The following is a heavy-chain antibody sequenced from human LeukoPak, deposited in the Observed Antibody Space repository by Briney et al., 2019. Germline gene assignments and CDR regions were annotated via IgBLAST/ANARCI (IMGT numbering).Heavy chain of an antibody. V-gene: IGHV3-20*04. D-gene: IGHD6-19*01. CDR3: AREFPPGSLGLYNWFDP. CDR2: INWNGGST. J-gene: IGHJ5*02. Sequence: GGSLRLSCAASGFTFDDYGMSWVRQAPGKGLEWVSGINWNGGSTGYADSVKGRLTISRDNAKNSLYLQMNSLRAEDTAVYYCAREFPPGSLGLYNWFDPWGQGTLVTVSS. CDR1: GFTFDDYG.